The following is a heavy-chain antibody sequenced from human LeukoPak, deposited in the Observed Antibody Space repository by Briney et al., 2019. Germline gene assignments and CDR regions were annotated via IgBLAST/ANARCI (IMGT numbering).Heavy chain of an antibody. D-gene: IGHD1-26*01. Sequence: PGGSLRLSCEVSGFTLNDHYIDWVRQAPGKGLEWVGRSRNKANSYTTEYAASAKGRFTISRDDSKNSVFLQMNSLKTEDTAFYYCTRVGLGTTKDFDQWGQGTLVTVSS. CDR3: TRVGLGTTKDFDQ. CDR2: SRNKANSYTT. J-gene: IGHJ4*02. V-gene: IGHV3-72*01. CDR1: GFTLNDHY.